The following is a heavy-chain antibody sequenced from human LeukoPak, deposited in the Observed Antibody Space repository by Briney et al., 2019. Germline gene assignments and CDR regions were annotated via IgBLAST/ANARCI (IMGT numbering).Heavy chain of an antibody. D-gene: IGHD5-12*01. CDR2: INHSGRT. V-gene: IGHV4-34*01. CDR1: GGSFSAYY. CDR3: ARSPRYSGYDYGSDY. J-gene: IGHJ4*02. Sequence: SETLSLTCAVYGGSFSAYYWSWIRQPPGKGLEWIGEINHSGRTNYNASLKSRVTISVDTSKNQFSLKMSYVSAADTAVYYCARSPRYSGYDYGSDYWGRGILVTVSS.